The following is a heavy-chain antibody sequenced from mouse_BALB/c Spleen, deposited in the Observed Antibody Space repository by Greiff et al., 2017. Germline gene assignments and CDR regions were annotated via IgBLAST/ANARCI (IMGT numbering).Heavy chain of an antibody. CDR3: TRSGITTATDFDY. V-gene: IGHV1S22*01. CDR2: IYPGSGST. Sequence: LKQPGSELVRPGASVKLSCKASGFTFTSYWMHWVKQRHGQGLEWIGNIYPGSGSTNYDEKFKSKGTLTVATSSSTAYMHLSSLTSEDSAVYYCTRSGITTATDFDYWGQGTTLTVSS. J-gene: IGHJ2*01. D-gene: IGHD1-2*01. CDR1: GFTFTSYW.